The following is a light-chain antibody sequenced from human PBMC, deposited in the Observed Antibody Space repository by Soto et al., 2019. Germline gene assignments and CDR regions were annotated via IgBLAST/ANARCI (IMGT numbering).Light chain of an antibody. J-gene: IGLJ2*01. Sequence: QSVLTQPPSVSGAPGQRVTISCTGSSSNIGAGYGVHWYQRLPGAAPKLLIYGNKNRPSGVPDRFSGSKSGTSASLVITDLQTEDEADYYCQSYDTRLSGPVVFGGGTKPTVL. CDR2: GNK. CDR1: SSNIGAGYG. V-gene: IGLV1-40*01. CDR3: QSYDTRLSGPVV.